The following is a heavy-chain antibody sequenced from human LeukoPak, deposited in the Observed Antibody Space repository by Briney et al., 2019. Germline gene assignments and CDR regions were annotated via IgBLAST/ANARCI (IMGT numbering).Heavy chain of an antibody. V-gene: IGHV1-69*13. J-gene: IGHJ6*02. CDR3: ARDARVWWKGSPFPRYYGMDV. Sequence: SVKVSCKASGGTFSDYAISWVRQAPTQGLEWMGGIIPIFGTANYAQKFQGRVTITADESTSTAYMELSSLRSEDTAVYYCARDARVWWKGSPFPRYYGMDVWGQGTTVTVSS. CDR2: IIPIFGTA. D-gene: IGHD2-8*01. CDR1: GGTFSDYA.